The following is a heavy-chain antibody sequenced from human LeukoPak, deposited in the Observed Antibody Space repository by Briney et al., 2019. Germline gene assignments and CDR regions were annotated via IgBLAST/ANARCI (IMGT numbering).Heavy chain of an antibody. CDR2: ISGSGGST. D-gene: IGHD3-10*01. CDR3: AKDLVYYGSGSYYNGNY. V-gene: IGHV3-23*01. J-gene: IGHJ4*02. CDR1: GFTFSSYA. Sequence: GGSLRLSCAASGFTFSSYAMSWVRQAPGKGLEWVSAISGSGGSTYYADSVKGRFTISGDNSKNTLYLQMNSLRAEDTAVYYCAKDLVYYGSGSYYNGNYWGQGTLVTVSS.